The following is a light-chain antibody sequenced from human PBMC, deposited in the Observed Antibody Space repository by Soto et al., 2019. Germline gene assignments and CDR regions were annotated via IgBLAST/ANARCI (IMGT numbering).Light chain of an antibody. Sequence: QSVLTQPPSVSGAPGQRVTISCTGSSSNIGAHYDVHWYQQLPGTSPRLLIFDNTNRPSGVPDRFSASKSDTTASLAITGLQAEDEADYSCQSYVISLRGFVSGTGTQLTVL. CDR2: DNT. CDR1: SSNIGAHYD. J-gene: IGLJ1*01. V-gene: IGLV1-40*01. CDR3: QSYVISLRGFV.